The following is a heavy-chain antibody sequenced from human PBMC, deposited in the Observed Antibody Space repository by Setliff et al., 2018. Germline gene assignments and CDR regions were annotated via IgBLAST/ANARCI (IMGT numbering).Heavy chain of an antibody. V-gene: IGHV5-51*01. CDR3: ARDSNYEGAYDY. J-gene: IGHJ4*02. CDR1: GYTFTTYW. Sequence: PGESLKISCKASGYTFTTYWLGWVRQTPGKGLEWMGSIYPGDSDTRYRPSFQGHVTISADKSITTAYLQWSSLKASDTAMYYCARDSNYEGAYDYWGQGTLVTVSS. D-gene: IGHD4-4*01. CDR2: IYPGDSDT.